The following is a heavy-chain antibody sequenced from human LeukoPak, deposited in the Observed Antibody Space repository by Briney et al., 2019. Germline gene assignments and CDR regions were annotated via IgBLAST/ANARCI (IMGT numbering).Heavy chain of an antibody. CDR2: ISSSGSTI. Sequence: GGSLRLSCAASGFTFSDYCMSWIRQAPGKGLEWVSYISSSGSTIYYADSVKGRFTISRDNAKNSLYLQMNSLRAEDTAVYYCASAGVYDFWSGTLKGAFDPWGQGTLVTVSS. CDR1: GFTFSDYC. J-gene: IGHJ5*02. V-gene: IGHV3-11*04. D-gene: IGHD3-3*01. CDR3: ASAGVYDFWSGTLKGAFDP.